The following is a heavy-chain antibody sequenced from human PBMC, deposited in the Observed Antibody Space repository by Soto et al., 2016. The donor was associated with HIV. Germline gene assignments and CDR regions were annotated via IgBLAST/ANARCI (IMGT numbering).Heavy chain of an antibody. Sequence: EVQLLESGGGLVQPGGSLRLSCAASGFTFSSYAMSWVRQAPGKGLEWVSAISGSGGSTYYADSVKGRFTISRDNSKNTLYLQMNSLRAEDTAVYYCARLMIVVVRYFDYWGQGTLVTVSS. CDR2: ISGSGGST. D-gene: IGHD3-22*01. V-gene: IGHV3-23*01. CDR1: GFTFSSYA. CDR3: ARLMIVVVRYFDY. J-gene: IGHJ4*02.